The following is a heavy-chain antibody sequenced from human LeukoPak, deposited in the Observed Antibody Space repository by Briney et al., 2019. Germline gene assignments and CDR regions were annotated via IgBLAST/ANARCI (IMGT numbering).Heavy chain of an antibody. V-gene: IGHV3-74*01. CDR1: GFIFSNYW. CDR2: IHSDGSIT. D-gene: IGHD5-12*01. J-gene: IGHJ4*02. CDR3: ARGGVVAATDY. Sequence: GGSLRLSCAASGFIFSNYWMHWVRQAPGKGLVWVSQIHSDGSITGYADSVKDRFTISRDSAKNTLYLQMNSLRAEDTAVFYCARGGVVAATDYWGQGTLVTVSS.